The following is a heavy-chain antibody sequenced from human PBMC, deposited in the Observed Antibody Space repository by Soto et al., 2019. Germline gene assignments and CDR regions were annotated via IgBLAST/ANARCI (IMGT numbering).Heavy chain of an antibody. CDR3: ARGSRGYSYGLALGY. D-gene: IGHD5-18*01. CDR2: INHSGST. Sequence: SETLSLTCAVCGGSFSGYYWSWIRQPPGKGLEWIGEINHSGSTNYNPSLKSRVTISVDTSKNQFSLKLSSVTAADTAVYYCARGSRGYSYGLALGYWGQGTLVTVSS. V-gene: IGHV4-34*01. J-gene: IGHJ4*02. CDR1: GGSFSGYY.